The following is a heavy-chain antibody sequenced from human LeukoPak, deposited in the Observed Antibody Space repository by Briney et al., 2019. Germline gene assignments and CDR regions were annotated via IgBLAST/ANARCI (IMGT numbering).Heavy chain of an antibody. J-gene: IGHJ4*02. V-gene: IGHV1-18*01. CDR1: GYTFTSYG. CDR3: ARVNAVRYNWSPDLFYN. CDR2: ISAYKGKT. Sequence: ASVEVSCKAFGYTFTSYGISGVREAPGQGRECMGWISAYKGKTNYAQKLGGRVTMTTDTSTSTAYIEVGSARSGDTAVYYCARVNAVRYNWSPDLFYNRGQGTLVTVSS. D-gene: IGHD1-1*01.